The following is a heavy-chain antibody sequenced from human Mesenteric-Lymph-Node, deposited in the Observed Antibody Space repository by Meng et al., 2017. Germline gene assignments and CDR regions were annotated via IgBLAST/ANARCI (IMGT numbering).Heavy chain of an antibody. CDR1: GGSISSGSYY. V-gene: IGHV4-61*02. Sequence: SETLSLTCTVSGGSISSGSYYWSWIRQPAGKGLEWIGRIYTSGSTNYNPSLKSRVTISVDTSKNQFSLKLSSVTAADTAVYYCAREVDTAMVFLNWFDPWGQGTLVTVSS. J-gene: IGHJ5*02. D-gene: IGHD5-18*01. CDR3: AREVDTAMVFLNWFDP. CDR2: IYTSGST.